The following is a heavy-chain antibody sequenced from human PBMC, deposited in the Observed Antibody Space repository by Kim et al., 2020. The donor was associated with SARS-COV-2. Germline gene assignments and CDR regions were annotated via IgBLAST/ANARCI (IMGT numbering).Heavy chain of an antibody. D-gene: IGHD4-17*01. J-gene: IGHJ6*02. CDR2: INWNGGST. CDR1: GFTFDDYG. V-gene: IGHV3-20*01. Sequence: GGSLRLSCAASGFTFDDYGMSWVRQAPGKGLEWVSGINWNGGSTGYADSVKGRFTISRDNAKNSLYLQMNSLRAEDTALYHCARGRPGDDYGDYYYYYYGMDVWGQGTTVTVSS. CDR3: ARGRPGDDYGDYYYYYYGMDV.